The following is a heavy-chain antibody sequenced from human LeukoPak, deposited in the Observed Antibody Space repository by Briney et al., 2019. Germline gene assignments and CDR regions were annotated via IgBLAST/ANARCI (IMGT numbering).Heavy chain of an antibody. CDR2: IYYSGST. CDR1: GGSISSYY. D-gene: IGHD6-13*01. Sequence: SETLSLTCTVSGGSISSYYWSWIRQPPGKGLEWIGYIYYSGSTNYNPSLKSRVTISVDTSKNQFSLKLSSVTAADTAVYYCAGGSSWSPFDYWGQGTLVTVSS. V-gene: IGHV4-59*01. J-gene: IGHJ4*02. CDR3: AGGSSWSPFDY.